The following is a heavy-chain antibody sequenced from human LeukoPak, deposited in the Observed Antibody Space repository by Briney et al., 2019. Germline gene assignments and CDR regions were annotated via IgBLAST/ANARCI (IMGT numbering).Heavy chain of an antibody. V-gene: IGHV1-18*04. Sequence: ASVKVSCKASGYTFTSYGISWVRQAPGQGLEWMGWISAYNGNTNYAQKLQGRVTMTTDTSTSTAYIELRSLRSDDTAVYYCARDESVEYDAFDIWGQGTMVTVSS. CDR2: ISAYNGNT. CDR3: ARDESVEYDAFDI. CDR1: GYTFTSYG. J-gene: IGHJ3*02. D-gene: IGHD6-6*01.